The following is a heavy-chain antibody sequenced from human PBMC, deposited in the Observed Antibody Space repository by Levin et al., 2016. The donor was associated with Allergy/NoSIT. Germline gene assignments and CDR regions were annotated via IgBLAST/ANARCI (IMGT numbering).Heavy chain of an antibody. J-gene: IGHJ4*02. CDR2: ISGSGDTT. CDR3: AKHRIRTYDY. D-gene: IGHD1-7*01. Sequence: GGSLRLSCAASGITFTSHAMSWVRQAPGKGLEWVSTISGSGDTTYYADSVKGRFTISRDNSKNMLFLQMNSLRAEDTAIYYCAKHRIRTYDYWGQGTLVTVSS. V-gene: IGHV3-23*01. CDR1: GITFTSHA.